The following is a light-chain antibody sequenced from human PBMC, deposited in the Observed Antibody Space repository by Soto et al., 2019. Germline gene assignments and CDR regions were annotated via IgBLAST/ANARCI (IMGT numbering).Light chain of an antibody. V-gene: IGLV2-14*03. Sequence: QSALTQPASVSGSPGQSITISCSGTSSDVGGYNFVSWYQHHPGKAPKLMIYDVSNRPSGVFNRFSGSKSGNTASLTISGLQAEDEAGYYCSSYTSTNTLVFGTGTKLTVL. J-gene: IGLJ1*01. CDR3: SSYTSTNTLV. CDR2: DVS. CDR1: SSDVGGYNF.